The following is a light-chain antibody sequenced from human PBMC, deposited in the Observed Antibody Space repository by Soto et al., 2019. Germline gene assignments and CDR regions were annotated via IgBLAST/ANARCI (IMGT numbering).Light chain of an antibody. CDR3: QQYYSTPLT. Sequence: DLQMTQSPSSLSASVGDRFTISCGASQTISTYLHWYQHQPGRAPRLMISDVSTLQSGVPGRFRGSGSETECTLTISSLQAEDVAVYYCQQYYSTPLTFGQGTKVDI. V-gene: IGKV1-39*01. CDR2: DVS. J-gene: IGKJ1*01. CDR1: QTISTY.